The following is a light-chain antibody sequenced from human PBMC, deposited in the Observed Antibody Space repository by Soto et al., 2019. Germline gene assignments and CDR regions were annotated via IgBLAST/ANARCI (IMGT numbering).Light chain of an antibody. V-gene: IGKV3-20*01. Sequence: EIVLTQSPGTLSLSPREGTTLFCRASQSVRTDLAWYQQKPGQAPRLLIYGASSRATGIPDRFSGSGSGTDFTLTIRRLEFDDFAEDFCQQYRSSPRTFGQETKVDIK. CDR3: QQYRSSPRT. CDR2: GAS. CDR1: QSVRTD. J-gene: IGKJ1*01.